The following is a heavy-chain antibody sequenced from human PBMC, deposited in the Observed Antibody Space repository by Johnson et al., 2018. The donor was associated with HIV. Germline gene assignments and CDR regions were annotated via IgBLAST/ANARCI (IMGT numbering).Heavy chain of an antibody. Sequence: QVQLVESGGGVVQPGRSLRLSCAASGFTFSSYGMHWVRQAPGKGLEWVAVISYDGSNKYYADSVKGRFTISRDNSKNTLYLQMNSLRAEDTAVYYCAGYCSGGSCYRRSPSDAFDIWGQGTMVTVSS. J-gene: IGHJ3*02. CDR3: AGYCSGGSCYRRSPSDAFDI. V-gene: IGHV3-30*03. CDR1: GFTFSSYG. CDR2: ISYDGSNK. D-gene: IGHD2-15*01.